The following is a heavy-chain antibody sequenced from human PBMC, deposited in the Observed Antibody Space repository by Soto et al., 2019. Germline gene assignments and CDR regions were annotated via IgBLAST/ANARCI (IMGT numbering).Heavy chain of an antibody. D-gene: IGHD6-6*01. J-gene: IGHJ5*02. CDR1: GGSISSYY. V-gene: IGHV4-59*01. Sequence: SETLSLTCTVSGGSISSYYWSWIRQPPGKGLEWIGYIYYSGSTNYNPSLKSRVTISVDTSKNQFSLKLSSVTAADTAVYYCAREYSSSSRDDWFDPWGQGTLVTVSS. CDR3: AREYSSSSRDDWFDP. CDR2: IYYSGST.